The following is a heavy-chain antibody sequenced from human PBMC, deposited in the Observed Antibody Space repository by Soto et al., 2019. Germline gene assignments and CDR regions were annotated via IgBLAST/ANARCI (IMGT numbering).Heavy chain of an antibody. V-gene: IGHV4-30-4*01. CDR3: ARVGAIVGAHSGED. CDR1: GGSISRGDFY. J-gene: IGHJ4*02. CDR2: IYYSGST. Sequence: PSENLSLTYSVSGGSISRGDFYWSWIRQPPGKGLEWIGYIYYSGSTYYNPSLRSRVAISLDTSNNQFSLKLSSVTAADTAVYYCARVGAIVGAHSGEDWGKGTLGTGS. D-gene: IGHD1-26*01.